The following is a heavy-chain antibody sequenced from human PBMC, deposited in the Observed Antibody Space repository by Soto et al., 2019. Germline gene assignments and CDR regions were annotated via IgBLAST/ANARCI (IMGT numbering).Heavy chain of an antibody. CDR2: INPNSGGT. V-gene: IGHV1-2*02. J-gene: IGHJ6*02. D-gene: IGHD2-2*01. Sequence: QVQLVQSGAEVKKPGASVKVSCKASGYTFTGYYIHWVRQAPGPGLEWMGWINPNSGGTNYAQKFQGRVTMTRDTSVNTAYMEVSRLRSDDTAVYYCALMPGVGMDVWGQGTTVTVSS. CDR1: GYTFTGYY. CDR3: ALMPGVGMDV.